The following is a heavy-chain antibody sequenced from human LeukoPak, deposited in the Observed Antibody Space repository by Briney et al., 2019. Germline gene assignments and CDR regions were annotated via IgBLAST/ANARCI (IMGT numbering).Heavy chain of an antibody. CDR2: INPNSGAT. V-gene: IGHV1-2*02. Sequence: ASVKVSCKASGYTFTGYYMHWVRQAPGQGLEWMGWINPNSGATNYAQKFQGRVTMTRDTSISTAYMELSRLRSDDTAVYYCARDQYDFWSGYSFDYWGQGTLVTVSS. J-gene: IGHJ4*02. CDR1: GYTFTGYY. D-gene: IGHD3-3*01. CDR3: ARDQYDFWSGYSFDY.